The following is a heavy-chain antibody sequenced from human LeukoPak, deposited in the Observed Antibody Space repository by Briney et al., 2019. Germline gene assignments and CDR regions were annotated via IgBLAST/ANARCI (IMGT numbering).Heavy chain of an antibody. J-gene: IGHJ4*02. V-gene: IGHV3-30*02. CDR3: AKDEYYYDSSGANFDY. CDR2: IRYDGSNK. CDR1: GFTFSSYG. D-gene: IGHD3-22*01. Sequence: HTGGSLRLSCAASGFTFSSYGMHWVRQAPGKGLEWVAFIRYDGSNKYYADSVKGRLTISRDNSKNTLYLQMNSLRAEDTAVYYCAKDEYYYDSSGANFDYWGQGTLVTVSS.